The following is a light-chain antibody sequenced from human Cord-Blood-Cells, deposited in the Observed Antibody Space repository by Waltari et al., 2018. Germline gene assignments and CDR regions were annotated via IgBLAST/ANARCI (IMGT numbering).Light chain of an antibody. V-gene: IGKV1-5*03. CDR1: QSISSW. CDR2: KAS. J-gene: IGKJ4*01. Sequence: DIQMTLSPSTLSASVGDRVIITCRASQSISSWLAWYQQKPGKAPKLLIYKASSLESGVPSRFSGSGSGTEFTLTISSLQPDDFATYYCQQYNSYSPLTFGGGTKVEIK. CDR3: QQYNSYSPLT.